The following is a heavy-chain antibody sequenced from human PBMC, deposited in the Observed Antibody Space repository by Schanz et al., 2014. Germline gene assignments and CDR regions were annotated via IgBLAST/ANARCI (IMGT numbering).Heavy chain of an antibody. J-gene: IGHJ5*02. CDR3: ARGHHPHGITVAARGFDP. CDR2: INHGGST. V-gene: IGHV4-30-4*08. CDR1: GASISSANHY. D-gene: IGHD6-19*01. Sequence: QVQLQESGPGLVKASQTLSLTCSVSGASISSANHYWSWIRQPPGKGLEWIAEINHGGSTNYNPSLKSRVTISVDKPKKQFSLKVTSMTAADTAVYYCARGHHPHGITVAARGFDPWGQGTLVTVSS.